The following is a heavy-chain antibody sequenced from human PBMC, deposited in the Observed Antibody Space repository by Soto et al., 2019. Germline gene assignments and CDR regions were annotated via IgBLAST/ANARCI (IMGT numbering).Heavy chain of an antibody. CDR2: IYYSGTT. V-gene: IGHV4-31*01. J-gene: IGHJ1*01. CDR1: GYAMTSGGYY. Sequence: QMQLQESGPGLVKPSQTLSLNCTVSGYAMTSGGYYWSWVRHLPGRGLEWIGYIYYSGTTHYNPSPKSQIPMSVYPSKNQFSLKLTSVTAXXXXXXXXXXXXXGHQH. CDR3: XXXXXGHQH.